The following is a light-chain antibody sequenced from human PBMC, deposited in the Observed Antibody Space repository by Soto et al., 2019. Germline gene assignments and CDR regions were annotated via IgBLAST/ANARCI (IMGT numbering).Light chain of an antibody. CDR2: AAS. V-gene: IGKV3-20*01. J-gene: IGKJ1*01. CDR3: QLYGSLMPST. CDR1: QSVTSNY. Sequence: EVVLTQSPGTVSLSPGERATLSCRASQSVTSNYLAWYQQKPRQAPRLLIYAASSRPTGIQDGFSGSGSGKHFTLSISRLEPEDYAVYYCQLYGSLMPSTFGQGTKVEIK.